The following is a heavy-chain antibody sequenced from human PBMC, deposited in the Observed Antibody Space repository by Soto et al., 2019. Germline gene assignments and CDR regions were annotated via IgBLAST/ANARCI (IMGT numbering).Heavy chain of an antibody. CDR3: SRRGYSSSWYDYYYYGMDV. CDR2: MNPNSGNT. J-gene: IGHJ6*02. CDR1: GYTFTSYD. V-gene: IGHV1-8*01. Sequence: QVQLVQSGAEVKKPGASVKVSCKASGYTFTSYDLNWVRQATGQGLEWMGWMNPNSGNTGYAHKFQGRVTMTRNTSRSTAYMELRSLGSEDPAVYYCSRRGYSSSWYDYYYYGMDVWGQGTTVSVSS. D-gene: IGHD6-13*01.